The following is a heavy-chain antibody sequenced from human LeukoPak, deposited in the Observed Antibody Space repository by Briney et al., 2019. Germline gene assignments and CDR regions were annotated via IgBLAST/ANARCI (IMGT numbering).Heavy chain of an antibody. V-gene: IGHV1-2*02. CDR2: INPNSGGT. CDR1: GYTFTGYY. D-gene: IGHD3-22*01. CDR3: ASYYYDSSGSLRGYYFDY. Sequence: ASVKVSCKASGYTFTGYYMHWVRQAPGQGLEWMGWINPNSGGTNYAQKFQGRVTMTRDTSISTAYMELSRLRSDDTAVYYCASYYYDSSGSLRGYYFDYWGQGTLVTVSS. J-gene: IGHJ4*02.